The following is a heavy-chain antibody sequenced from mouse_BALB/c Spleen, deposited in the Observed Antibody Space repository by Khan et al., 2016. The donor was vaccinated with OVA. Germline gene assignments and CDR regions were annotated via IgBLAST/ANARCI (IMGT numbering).Heavy chain of an antibody. J-gene: IGHJ2*01. CDR1: GYSFTGYN. D-gene: IGHD2-1*01. V-gene: IGHV1-39*01. CDR2: IDPYYGGT. CDR3: SRGNGKEVRYYFVY. Sequence: VQLKQSGPELEKPGASVKISCKASGYSFTGYNMNWVKQSNGKSLEWIGNIDPYYGGTSYNQKFKGKATLTVDKSSSTAYMQLKSLTSEDSAVFYSSRGNGKEVRYYFVYWGQDTTLTVSS.